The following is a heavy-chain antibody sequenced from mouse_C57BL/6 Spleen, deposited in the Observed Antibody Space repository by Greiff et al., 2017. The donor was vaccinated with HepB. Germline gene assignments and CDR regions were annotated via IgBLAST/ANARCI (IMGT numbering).Heavy chain of an antibody. CDR3: ARHEDHYYGSSRDYAMDY. CDR1: GYTFTEYT. Sequence: VQLQQSGAELVKPGASVKLSCKASGYTFTEYTIHWVKQRSGQGLEWIGWFYPGSGSIKYNEKFKDKATLTADKSSSTVYMELSRLTSEDSAVYFSARHEDHYYGSSRDYAMDYWGQGTSVTVSS. D-gene: IGHD1-1*01. V-gene: IGHV1-62-2*01. CDR2: FYPGSGSI. J-gene: IGHJ4*01.